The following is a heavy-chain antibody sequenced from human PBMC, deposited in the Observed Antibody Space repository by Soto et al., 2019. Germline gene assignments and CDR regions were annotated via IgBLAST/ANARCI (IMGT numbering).Heavy chain of an antibody. Sequence: GSLRLSCAASGFAFSTYAMTWVRQAPGKGLEWVSVISGSGGSSYYAASVKGRFTISRGNSKNTVYLQMNGLRAEDTALYFCAKVTKRAAAGRYEYYKYGMDVLGQGTTVTVSS. CDR2: ISGSGGSS. V-gene: IGHV3-23*01. CDR1: GFAFSTYA. D-gene: IGHD6-13*01. J-gene: IGHJ6*02. CDR3: AKVTKRAAAGRYEYYKYGMDV.